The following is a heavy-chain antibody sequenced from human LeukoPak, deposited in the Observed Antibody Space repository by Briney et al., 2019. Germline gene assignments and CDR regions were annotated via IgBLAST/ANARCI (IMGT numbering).Heavy chain of an antibody. D-gene: IGHD3-22*01. Sequence: GGSLRLSCAASGFTFSSYVMHWVRQAPGKGLEWVAFIRYDGSNKYYADSVKGRVTISRDNSKNTLYLQMNSLRAEDTAVYYCAKDSGYYDSSGYLGSFDYWGQGTLVTVSS. V-gene: IGHV3-30*02. CDR1: GFTFSSYV. CDR3: AKDSGYYDSSGYLGSFDY. J-gene: IGHJ4*02. CDR2: IRYDGSNK.